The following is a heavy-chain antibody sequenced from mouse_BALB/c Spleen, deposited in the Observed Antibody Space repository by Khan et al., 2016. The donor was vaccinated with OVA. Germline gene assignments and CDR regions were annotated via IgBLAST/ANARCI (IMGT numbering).Heavy chain of an antibody. CDR2: IWGDGST. CDR1: GFSLTGYG. V-gene: IGHV2-6-7*01. D-gene: IGHD2-4*01. CDR3: AREVYYDYAYYYAMDY. J-gene: IGHJ4*01. Sequence: QVQLKESGPGLVAPSQSLSITCTVSGFSLTGYGVNWVRQPPGKGLEWLGMIWGDGSTDYNSALKSRLSLSKDNSKSQVFLKMNSLHTDDTARYYCAREVYYDYAYYYAMDYWGQGTSVTVSS.